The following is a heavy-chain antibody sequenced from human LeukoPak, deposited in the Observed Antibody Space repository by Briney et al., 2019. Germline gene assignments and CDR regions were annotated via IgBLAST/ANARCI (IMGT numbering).Heavy chain of an antibody. CDR3: ARGMGPTDGGDY. D-gene: IGHD1-26*01. J-gene: IGHJ4*02. V-gene: IGHV3-48*04. CDR1: GFTFSSYS. Sequence: GGSLRLSCAASGFTFSSYSMNWVRQAPGKGLEWVSYISSSSSIIYYADSVKGRFTISRDNAKNRLYLQMNSLRAEDTAVYYCARGMGPTDGGDYWGQGTLVTVSS. CDR2: ISSSSSII.